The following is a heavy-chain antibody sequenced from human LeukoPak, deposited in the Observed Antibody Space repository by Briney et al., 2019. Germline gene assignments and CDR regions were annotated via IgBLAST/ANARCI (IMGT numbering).Heavy chain of an antibody. CDR2: ISSSSSYI. D-gene: IGHD3-22*01. Sequence: GGSLRLSCAASGFTFSSYSMNWVRQAPGKGLEWVSSISSSSSYIYYADSLKGRFTISRDNAKNSLYLQINSLRAEDTAVYYCARGIRRQYDSSGYYPQDAFDIWGQGTMVTVSS. CDR1: GFTFSSYS. V-gene: IGHV3-21*01. CDR3: ARGIRRQYDSSGYYPQDAFDI. J-gene: IGHJ3*02.